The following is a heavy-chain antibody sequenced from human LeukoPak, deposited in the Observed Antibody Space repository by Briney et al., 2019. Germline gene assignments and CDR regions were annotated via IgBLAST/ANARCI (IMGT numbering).Heavy chain of an antibody. CDR1: GFSFSDYS. V-gene: IGHV3-73*01. CDR3: TSRYFDWFRYMDV. CDR2: IRSKANSYAT. Sequence: GSLRLSCTASGFSFSDYSMNWVRQAPGKGLEWVGRIRSKANSYATAYAASVKGRFTISRDDSKNTAYLQMNSLKTEDTAVYYCTSRYFDWFRYMDVWGKGSTVTVSS. D-gene: IGHD3-9*01. J-gene: IGHJ6*03.